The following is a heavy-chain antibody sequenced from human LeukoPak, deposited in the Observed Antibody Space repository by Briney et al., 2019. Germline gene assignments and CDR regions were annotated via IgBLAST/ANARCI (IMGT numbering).Heavy chain of an antibody. CDR1: GGSISSYY. J-gene: IGHJ4*02. V-gene: IGHV4-59*01. CDR3: ARVGGIVDY. D-gene: IGHD2-15*01. CDR2: IYYSGST. Sequence: SETLSLTCTVSGGSISSYYWSWIRQPPGKGLEWIGYIYYSGSTNYNPSLKSRVTISVDTSKNQFSLKLSSVTGADTAVYYCARVGGIVDYWGQGTLVTVSS.